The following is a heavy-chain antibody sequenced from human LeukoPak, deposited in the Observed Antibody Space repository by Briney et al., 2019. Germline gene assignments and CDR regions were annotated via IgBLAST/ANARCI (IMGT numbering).Heavy chain of an antibody. CDR3: ARSHSSGRYEENY. V-gene: IGHV1-8*01. J-gene: IGHJ4*02. CDR1: GYTFTSYD. Sequence: ASVKASCKASGYTFTSYDINWVRQATGQGLEWMGWMNPNSGNTGYAQKFQGRVTMTRNTSISTAYMELSSLRSDDTAVYYCARSHSSGRYEENYWGQGTLVTVSS. D-gene: IGHD6-19*01. CDR2: MNPNSGNT.